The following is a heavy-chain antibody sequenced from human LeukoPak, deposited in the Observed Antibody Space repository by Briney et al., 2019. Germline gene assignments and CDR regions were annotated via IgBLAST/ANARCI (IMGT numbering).Heavy chain of an antibody. J-gene: IGHJ5*02. D-gene: IGHD3-3*01. Sequence: GGSLRLSCIVSGFTFREYTMNWVRQAPGKGLEWVSYISPSSTSMYYADSVKGRFTISRDNARNSLYLQMNSLSTEDTALYYCARDAASGNNWFDPWGQGTLVTVSS. CDR3: ARDAASGNNWFDP. V-gene: IGHV3-48*01. CDR1: GFTFREYT. CDR2: ISPSSTSM.